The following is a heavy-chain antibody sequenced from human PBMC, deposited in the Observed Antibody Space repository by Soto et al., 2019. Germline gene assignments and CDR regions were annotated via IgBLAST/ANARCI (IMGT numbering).Heavy chain of an antibody. D-gene: IGHD2-15*01. Sequence: QVQLGESGGGVVQPGKSLRLACAAPGSIFRGYGMHWVRQAPGKGLEWVAIIRFDGSNIKYADAVMGRFTISRDNSNNMLYLEIHSLRVEDTAIYYCARDGIGSAAFWGYLDFWGQVTLVTVSS. CDR2: IRFDGSNI. J-gene: IGHJ4*02. V-gene: IGHV3-33*01. CDR1: GSIFRGYG. CDR3: ARDGIGSAAFWGYLDF.